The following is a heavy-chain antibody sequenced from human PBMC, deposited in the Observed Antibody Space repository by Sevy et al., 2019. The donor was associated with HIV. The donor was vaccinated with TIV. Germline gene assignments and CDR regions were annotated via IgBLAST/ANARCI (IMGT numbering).Heavy chain of an antibody. CDR1: GFTFDDYA. J-gene: IGHJ1*01. CDR3: AKANYYDVLQE. D-gene: IGHD3-22*01. CDR2: LSWNSGNI. Sequence: QLGGSLRLSCAASGFTFDDYAMHWVRQAPGKGLEWVSGLSWNSGNIAYVDSVKGRFTISRDNAKNSLYLQMNSLTPGDTALYYCAKANYYDVLQEWGQGTLVTVSS. V-gene: IGHV3-9*01.